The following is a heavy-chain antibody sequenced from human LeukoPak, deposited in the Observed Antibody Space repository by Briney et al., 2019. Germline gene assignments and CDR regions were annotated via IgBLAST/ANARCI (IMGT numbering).Heavy chain of an antibody. V-gene: IGHV3-21*01. Sequence: PGGSLRLSCAASGFTFSSYSMNWVRQAPGKGLEWVSSISSSSSYIYYADSVKGRFTISRDNAKNSLFLQMSSLRAEDTAVYYCARGSVVVPAAMAPNWFDPWGQGTLVTVSS. CDR3: ARGSVVVPAAMAPNWFDP. CDR2: ISSSSSYI. J-gene: IGHJ5*02. D-gene: IGHD2-2*01. CDR1: GFTFSSYS.